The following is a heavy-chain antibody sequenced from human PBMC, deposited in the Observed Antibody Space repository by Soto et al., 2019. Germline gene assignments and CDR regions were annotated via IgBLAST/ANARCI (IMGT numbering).Heavy chain of an antibody. Sequence: EVQLGESGGGLVQPGGSLRLSCAASGFTFSSYDMHWVRQVTGKGLEWVSYITTGADTSYPDSVQGRFTISRENAKNSLYLQMNHLRAGDTAIYYCARVAQDFGALDIWGQGTPVTVSS. J-gene: IGHJ3*02. CDR3: ARVAQDFGALDI. CDR2: ITTGADT. CDR1: GFTFSSYD. V-gene: IGHV3-13*01. D-gene: IGHD3-16*01.